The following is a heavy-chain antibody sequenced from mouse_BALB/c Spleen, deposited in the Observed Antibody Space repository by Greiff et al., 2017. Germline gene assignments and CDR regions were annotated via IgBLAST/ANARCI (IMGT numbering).Heavy chain of an antibody. D-gene: IGHD4-1*01. CDR1: GFTFSSFG. Sequence: DVKLQESGGGLVQPGGSRKLSCAASGFTFSSFGMHWVRQAPEKGLEWVAYISSGSSTIYYADTVKGRFTISRDNPKNTLFLQMTSLRSEDTAMYYCARTSLGFDYWGQGTTLTVSS. CDR2: ISSGSSTI. CDR3: ARTSLGFDY. V-gene: IGHV5-17*02. J-gene: IGHJ2*01.